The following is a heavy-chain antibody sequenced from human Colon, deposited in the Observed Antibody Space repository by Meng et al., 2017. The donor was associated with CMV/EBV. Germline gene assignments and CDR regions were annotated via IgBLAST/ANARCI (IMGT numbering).Heavy chain of an antibody. CDR2: VSGNGGRT. J-gene: IGHJ4*02. CDR3: AKDLRFNWHYDN. D-gene: IGHD3-22*01. CDR1: GFTFSGYA. V-gene: IGHV3-23*01. Sequence: ETLSLTCAASGFTFSGYAMSWVRQSPGKGLEWLSAVSGNGGRTHYADSVKDRFTASRDNSKDTLYLQMNSLRAEDTAVYFCAKDLRFNWHYDNWGQGTLVTVSS.